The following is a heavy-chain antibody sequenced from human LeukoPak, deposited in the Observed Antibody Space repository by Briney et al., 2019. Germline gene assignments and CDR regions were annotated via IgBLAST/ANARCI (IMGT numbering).Heavy chain of an antibody. CDR2: ISAYNGNT. Sequence: ASVKVSCKASGYTFTGYYMHWVRQAPGQGLEWMGWISAYNGNTNYAQKLQGRVTITADESTSTAYMELSSLRSEDTAVYYCARAKYYYDSSGYRPSYFDYWGQGTLVTVSS. CDR1: GYTFTGYY. CDR3: ARAKYYYDSSGYRPSYFDY. D-gene: IGHD3-22*01. V-gene: IGHV1-18*04. J-gene: IGHJ4*02.